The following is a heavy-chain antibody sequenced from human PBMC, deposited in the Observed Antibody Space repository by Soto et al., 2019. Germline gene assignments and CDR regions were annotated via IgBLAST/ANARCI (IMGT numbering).Heavy chain of an antibody. D-gene: IGHD1-26*01. CDR2: ISYDGNYK. CDR1: GFTFNDYA. J-gene: IGHJ4*02. V-gene: IGHV3-30*18. CDR3: AKARVGTTHFEY. Sequence: QVQLVESGGGVVQPGRTMRLSCSASGFTFNDYAMHWVPQAPGKGLEWVSFISYDGNYKYYADSVKGRFTISRDTSKNTLYLQMNSLRPEDTAVYFCAKARVGTTHFEYWGQGTLVTASS.